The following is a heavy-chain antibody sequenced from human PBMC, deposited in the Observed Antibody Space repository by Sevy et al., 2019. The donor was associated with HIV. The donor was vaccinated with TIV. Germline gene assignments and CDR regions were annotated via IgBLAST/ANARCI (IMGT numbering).Heavy chain of an antibody. CDR1: GFTFSSYS. J-gene: IGHJ3*02. V-gene: IGHV3-48*01. CDR3: ARTSTYYDSSGYYSDAFDI. Sequence: GGSLRLSCAASGFTFSSYSMNWVRQAPGKGLEWVSYISSSSSTIYYEDSVKGRFTISRDNAKNSLYLQMNSLRAEDTAVYYCARTSTYYDSSGYYSDAFDIWGQGTMVTVSS. D-gene: IGHD3-22*01. CDR2: ISSSSSTI.